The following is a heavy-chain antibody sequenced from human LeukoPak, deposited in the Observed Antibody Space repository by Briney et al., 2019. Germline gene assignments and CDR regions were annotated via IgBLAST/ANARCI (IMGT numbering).Heavy chain of an antibody. CDR3: ARAEWSSGWYPHPNWFDP. CDR1: GYTFIRYH. J-gene: IGHJ5*02. D-gene: IGHD6-19*01. V-gene: IGHV1-46*01. CDR2: LKLYDGSI. Sequence: GASVKVSCKASGYTFIRYHMHWVRQAPGQGLEWIGVLKLYDGSISHAQKFQGRVTMTSDTSTSTVYMELSSLRSEDTAVYYCARAEWSSGWYPHPNWFDPWGQGTLVTVSS.